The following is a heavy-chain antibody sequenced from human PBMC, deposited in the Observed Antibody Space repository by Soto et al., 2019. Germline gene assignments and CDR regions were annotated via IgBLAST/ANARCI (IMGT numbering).Heavy chain of an antibody. D-gene: IGHD2-15*01. CDR2: NNHSRST. CDR1: GGSFSGYY. J-gene: IGHJ4*02. V-gene: IGHV4-34*01. Sequence: SETLSLTCAVYGGSFSGYYWSWIRQPPGKGLEWIGENNHSRSTNYNPSLKSRGTISVDTSKNKLSLKLSSVTAADTAVYYCARGHNCSGGSCYSTYDYWGQGTLVTVSS. CDR3: ARGHNCSGGSCYSTYDY.